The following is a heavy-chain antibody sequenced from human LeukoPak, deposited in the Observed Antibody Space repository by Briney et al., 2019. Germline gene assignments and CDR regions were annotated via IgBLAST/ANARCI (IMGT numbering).Heavy chain of an antibody. J-gene: IGHJ6*02. D-gene: IGHD3-10*01. Sequence: SETLSLTCAVYGGSFSGYYWSWILQPPGKGLEWIGEINHSGSTNYNPSLKSRVTILVDTSKNQFSLKLSSVTAADTAVYYCARWRITMVRGGQYYYYYGMDVWGQGTTVTVSS. CDR2: INHSGST. CDR3: ARWRITMVRGGQYYYYYGMDV. V-gene: IGHV4-34*01. CDR1: GGSFSGYY.